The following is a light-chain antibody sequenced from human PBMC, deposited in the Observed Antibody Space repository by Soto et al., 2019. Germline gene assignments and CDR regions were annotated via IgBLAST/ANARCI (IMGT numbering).Light chain of an antibody. CDR2: GAS. CDR3: QQYNDWPPLT. V-gene: IGKV3-15*01. J-gene: IGKJ4*01. Sequence: ETVMTQSPATLSVSPGERATLSCRASQSVSSNLAWYQQKPGQAPRLLIYGASTRATGIPARFSGSGSGTEFTLTISSLQSEEFAVYYCQQYNDWPPLTFGGGTKVEI. CDR1: QSVSSN.